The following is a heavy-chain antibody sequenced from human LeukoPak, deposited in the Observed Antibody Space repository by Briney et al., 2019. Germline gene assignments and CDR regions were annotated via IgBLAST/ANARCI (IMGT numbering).Heavy chain of an antibody. Sequence: GGSLRLSCAASGFTFSSYAMHWVRQAPGKGLEWVAVISYDGSNKYYADSVKGRFTISRDNSKNTLYLQMNSLRAEDTAVYYCAKDLGRYCSSTSCFPPDNWGQGTLVTVSS. V-gene: IGHV3-30*04. CDR2: ISYDGSNK. CDR3: AKDLGRYCSSTSCFPPDN. D-gene: IGHD2-2*01. CDR1: GFTFSSYA. J-gene: IGHJ4*02.